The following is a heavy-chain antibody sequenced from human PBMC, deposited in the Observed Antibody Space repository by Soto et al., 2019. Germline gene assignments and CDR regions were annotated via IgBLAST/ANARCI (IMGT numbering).Heavy chain of an antibody. J-gene: IGHJ6*02. CDR2: IVVASGRT. Sequence: ASVKVSCKASGFDFGSFGIQFLRQTRGRGLEWIGWIVVASGRTNYARQFQGRVAFSRDMSSTTAYMDLYDLKSDDTAVYFCSADHPHTAIGWPVWGQGTKVTVYS. CDR3: SADHPHTAIGWPV. V-gene: IGHV1-58*02. CDR1: GFDFGSFG.